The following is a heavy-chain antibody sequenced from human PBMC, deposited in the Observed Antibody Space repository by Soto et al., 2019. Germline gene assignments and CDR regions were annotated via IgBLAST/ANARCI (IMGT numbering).Heavy chain of an antibody. D-gene: IGHD3-10*01. Sequence: QVQLVQSGAEVKKPGSSVKVSCKASGGTFSSYAISWVRQAPGQGLEWMGWIIPICGTANYAQKFQGRVKITADESTSTAYMDLSSLRSEDTEVDYCASYYLTTYAFDIWGQGTMVTVSS. CDR1: GGTFSSYA. CDR2: IIPICGTA. CDR3: ASYYLTTYAFDI. J-gene: IGHJ3*02. V-gene: IGHV1-69*01.